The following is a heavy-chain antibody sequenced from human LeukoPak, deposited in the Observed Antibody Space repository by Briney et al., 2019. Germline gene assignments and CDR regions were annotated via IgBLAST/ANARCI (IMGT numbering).Heavy chain of an antibody. J-gene: IGHJ2*01. CDR2: ITGSGVT. V-gene: IGHV3-23*01. D-gene: IGHD3-22*01. CDR3: AKTGYYYDRSDYYYDRSRYFDL. CDR1: GFSSSVYG. Sequence: GGSLRLSCAASGFSSSVYGMNWVRQAPGKGLGWGSGITGSGVTYYADSVKGRFTTSRDNSKNTLYLQMNSLRAEDTAVYYCAKTGYYYDRSDYYYDRSRYFDLWGRGTLVTVSS.